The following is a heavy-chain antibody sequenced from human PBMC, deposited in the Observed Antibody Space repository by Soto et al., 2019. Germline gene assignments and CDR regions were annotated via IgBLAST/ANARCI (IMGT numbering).Heavy chain of an antibody. V-gene: IGHV1-18*01. CDR2: ISAYNGNT. D-gene: IGHD6-13*01. CDR3: AGAVRIAAADVRNWFDP. CDR1: GYTFTSYG. J-gene: IGHJ5*02. Sequence: QVQLVQSGAEVKKPGASVKVSCKASGYTFTSYGISWVRQAPGQGLEWMGWISAYNGNTNYAQKLQGRVTMTTDTSYIXXYMELRSLRSDDTAGYYCAGAVRIAAADVRNWFDPWGQGTLVTVSS.